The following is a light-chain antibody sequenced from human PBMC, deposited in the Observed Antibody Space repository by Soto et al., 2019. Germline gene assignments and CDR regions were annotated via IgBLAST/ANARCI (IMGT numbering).Light chain of an antibody. CDR2: EVN. J-gene: IGLJ1*01. CDR3: TSYAGGNNV. Sequence: QSALTQPPSASGSPGQSVTISCTDTSTDVGGYDYVSWYQQHPGKVPKLMIYEVNKRPSGVPDRFSGSKSGNTASLTVSGLQPEDEADYYCTSYAGGNNVFGTGTKLTVL. V-gene: IGLV2-8*01. CDR1: STDVGGYDY.